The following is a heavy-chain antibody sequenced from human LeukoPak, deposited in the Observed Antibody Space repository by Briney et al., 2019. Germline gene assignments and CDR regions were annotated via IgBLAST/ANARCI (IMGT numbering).Heavy chain of an antibody. V-gene: IGHV3-21*01. D-gene: IGHD1-20*01. Sequence: GGALRLSCTASGFTFSFYMLNWVRQAPGEGVEWVSPISTSSSDIYYATSLKGRFTVSRDNAKNSLYLQMNNLRAEDTAAYYCARDDNWNDKPFDLWGPGTLVTVSS. CDR1: GFTFSFYM. CDR2: ISTSSSDI. CDR3: ARDDNWNDKPFDL. J-gene: IGHJ4*02.